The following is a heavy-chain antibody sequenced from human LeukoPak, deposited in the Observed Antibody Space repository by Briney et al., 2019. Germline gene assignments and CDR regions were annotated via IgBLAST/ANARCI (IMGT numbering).Heavy chain of an antibody. J-gene: IGHJ4*02. D-gene: IGHD3-10*01. CDR1: GGSFSGYY. CDR2: INHSGST. Sequence: SSETLSLTCAVYGGSFSGYYWSWIRQPPGKGLEWIGEINHSGSTNYNPSLKSRVTISVDTSKNQFSLKLSSVTAADTAVYYCARGLGLLWFGEHYYFDYWGQGTLVTVSS. V-gene: IGHV4-34*01. CDR3: ARGLGLLWFGEHYYFDY.